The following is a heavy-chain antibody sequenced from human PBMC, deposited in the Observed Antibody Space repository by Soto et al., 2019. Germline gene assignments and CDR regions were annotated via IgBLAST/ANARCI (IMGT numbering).Heavy chain of an antibody. CDR2: ISGSGGST. D-gene: IGHD3-10*01. V-gene: IGHV3-23*01. CDR3: AKDILLTMVRGVMGWFDP. CDR1: GLTFSSYA. J-gene: IGHJ5*02. Sequence: EVQLLESGGGLVQPGGSLRLSCAASGLTFSSYAMSWVRQAPGKGLEWVSAISGSGGSTYYADSVKGRFTISRDNSKNTLYLQMNSLRAEDTAVYYCAKDILLTMVRGVMGWFDPWGQGTLVTVSS.